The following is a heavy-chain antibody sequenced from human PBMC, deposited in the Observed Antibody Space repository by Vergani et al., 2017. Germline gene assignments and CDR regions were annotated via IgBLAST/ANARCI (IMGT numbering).Heavy chain of an antibody. Sequence: QVQLVQSGAEVKKPGASVKVSCKASGYTFTSYGISWVRQAPGQGLEWMGWISAYNGNTNNAQKLQGIGTMTKDTSRSTAYMELRSLRSDDTAVYSCASWDRHFDYWGQGSLVTVSS. D-gene: IGHD1-26*01. J-gene: IGHJ4*02. CDR2: ISAYNGNT. CDR3: ASWDRHFDY. CDR1: GYTFTSYG. V-gene: IGHV1-18*01.